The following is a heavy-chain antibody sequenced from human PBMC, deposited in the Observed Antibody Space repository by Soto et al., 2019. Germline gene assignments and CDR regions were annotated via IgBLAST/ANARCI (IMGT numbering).Heavy chain of an antibody. D-gene: IGHD6-6*01. CDR2: IWYDGSNK. Sequence: HPGGSLRLSCAASGFTFSSYGMHWVRQAPGKGLEWVAVIWYDGSNKYYADSVKGRFTISRDNSKNTLYLQMNSLRAEDTAVYYCARDYGMAAPDYWGQGTLVTVSS. V-gene: IGHV3-33*01. CDR1: GFTFSSYG. J-gene: IGHJ4*02. CDR3: ARDYGMAAPDY.